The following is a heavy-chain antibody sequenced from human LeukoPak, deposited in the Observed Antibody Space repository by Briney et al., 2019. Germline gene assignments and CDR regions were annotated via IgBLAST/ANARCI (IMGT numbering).Heavy chain of an antibody. V-gene: IGHV4-34*01. CDR2: INHSGST. CDR3: ARVTAGRPDY. J-gene: IGHJ4*02. Sequence: SETLSLTCAVYGGSFSGYYWSWIRQPPGKGLEWIGEINHSGSTNYNPSLKSRVTISVDTSKNQFSLKLSSVTAADTAVYYCARVTAGRPDYWGQGTLVTVPS. D-gene: IGHD6-13*01. CDR1: GGSFSGYY.